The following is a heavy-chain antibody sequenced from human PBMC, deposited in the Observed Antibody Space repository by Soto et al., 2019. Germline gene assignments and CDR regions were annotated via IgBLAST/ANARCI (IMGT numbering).Heavy chain of an antibody. CDR3: ARLYSSSSGSGYAIYYYYGMDV. D-gene: IGHD6-6*01. V-gene: IGHV5-51*01. J-gene: IGHJ6*02. CDR2: IYPGDSDT. Sequence: LGESLKISCKGSGYSFTSYWIGWVRQMPGKGLEWMGIIYPGDSDTRYSPSFQGQVTISADKSISTAYLQWSSLKASDTAMYYCARLYSSSSGSGYAIYYYYGMDVWGQGTRVTVSS. CDR1: GYSFTSYW.